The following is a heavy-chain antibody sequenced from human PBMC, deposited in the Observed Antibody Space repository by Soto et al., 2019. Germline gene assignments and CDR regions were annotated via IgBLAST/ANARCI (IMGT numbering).Heavy chain of an antibody. D-gene: IGHD2-8*01. CDR2: IIPILGIA. CDR1: GGTFSSYT. V-gene: IGHV1-69*04. CDR3: ARDYCTNGVCYSPQYSHFDY. J-gene: IGHJ4*02. Sequence: ASVKVSCKASGGTFSSYTISWVRQAPGQGLEWMGRIIPILGIANYAQKFQGRVTITADKSTSTAYMELSSLRSEDTAVYYCARDYCTNGVCYSPQYSHFDYWGQGTLVTVSS.